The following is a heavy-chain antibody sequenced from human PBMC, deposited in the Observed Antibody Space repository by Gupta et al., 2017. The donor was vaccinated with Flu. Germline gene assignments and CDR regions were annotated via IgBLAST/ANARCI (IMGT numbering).Heavy chain of an antibody. Sequence: AVYGGPFSGYYWSWIRQPPGKGLEWIGKINHSGRTNYNPSLKSRVIISLDTSNNQFSLNLTSVTVADTAVYYCAREGRAGRPIFDYWGPGTLVTVSS. CDR1: GGPFSGYY. D-gene: IGHD6-6*01. J-gene: IGHJ4*02. CDR2: INHSGRT. V-gene: IGHV4-34*01. CDR3: AREGRAGRPIFDY.